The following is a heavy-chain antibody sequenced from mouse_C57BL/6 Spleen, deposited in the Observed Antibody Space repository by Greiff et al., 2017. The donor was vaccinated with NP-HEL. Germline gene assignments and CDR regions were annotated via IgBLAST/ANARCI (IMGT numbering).Heavy chain of an antibody. Sequence: QVQLKQPGAELVKPGASVKLSCKASGYTFTSYWMHWVKQRPGQGLEWIGMIHPNSGSTNYNEKFKSKATLTVDKSSSTAYMQLSSLTSEDSAVYYCAREGYYYGSDYFDYWGQGTTLTVSS. J-gene: IGHJ2*01. D-gene: IGHD1-1*01. CDR1: GYTFTSYW. CDR2: IHPNSGST. V-gene: IGHV1-64*01. CDR3: AREGYYYGSDYFDY.